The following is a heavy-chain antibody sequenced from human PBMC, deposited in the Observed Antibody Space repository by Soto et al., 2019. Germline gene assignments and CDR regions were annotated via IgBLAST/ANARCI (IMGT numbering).Heavy chain of an antibody. V-gene: IGHV1-2*02. CDR2: INPNSGAT. J-gene: IGHJ4*02. CDR3: ARDALGLPETYWPH. CDR1: GYTFTGHY. D-gene: IGHD3-16*01. Sequence: ASVKVSCKASGYTFTGHYLHWVRQAPGQGLEWMGWINPNSGATDSAQNFQGRVTMTRDKSITTAYMELSGLTSDDTAIYFCARDALGLPETYWPHWGQGTLVAVSS.